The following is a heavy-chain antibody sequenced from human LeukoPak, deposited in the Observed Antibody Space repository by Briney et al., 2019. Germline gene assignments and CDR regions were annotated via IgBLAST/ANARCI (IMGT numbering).Heavy chain of an antibody. CDR1: GGSISSGSYY. Sequence: TPSQTLSLTCTVSGGSISSGSYYWSWIRQPAGKGLEWIGRIYTSGSTNYNPSLKSRVTISVDTSKNQFSLKLSSVTAADTAVYYCARGRSRQTGYWFDPWGQGTLVTVSS. V-gene: IGHV4-61*02. D-gene: IGHD2-2*01. CDR3: ARGRSRQTGYWFDP. J-gene: IGHJ5*02. CDR2: IYTSGST.